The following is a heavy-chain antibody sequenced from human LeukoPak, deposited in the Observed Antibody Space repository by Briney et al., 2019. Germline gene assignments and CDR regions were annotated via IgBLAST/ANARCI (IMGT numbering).Heavy chain of an antibody. CDR2: ISSSSNYI. J-gene: IGHJ5*02. Sequence: GGSVRLCCAASGFTFISYSMNWVRQAPGKGLEWVSSISSSSNYIYYADSVKGRFTISRDNAKNSLYLQMNSLRAEDTAVYYCAREDGSTTLANRFDPWGQGTLVTVSS. D-gene: IGHD3-10*01. CDR1: GFTFISYS. CDR3: AREDGSTTLANRFDP. V-gene: IGHV3-21*01.